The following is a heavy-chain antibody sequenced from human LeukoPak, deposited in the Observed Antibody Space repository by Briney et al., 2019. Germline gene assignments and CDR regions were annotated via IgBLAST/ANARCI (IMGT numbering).Heavy chain of an antibody. Sequence: GRSLRLSCAASGFTFSSYGMHWVRQAPGKGLEWVAVISYDGSNKYYADSVKGRFTISRDNSKNTLYLQMNSLRAEDTAVYYCAKVANDFWSGSQGYYYMDVWGKGTTVTVSS. CDR1: GFTFSSYG. CDR3: AKVANDFWSGSQGYYYMDV. V-gene: IGHV3-30*18. J-gene: IGHJ6*03. D-gene: IGHD3-3*01. CDR2: ISYDGSNK.